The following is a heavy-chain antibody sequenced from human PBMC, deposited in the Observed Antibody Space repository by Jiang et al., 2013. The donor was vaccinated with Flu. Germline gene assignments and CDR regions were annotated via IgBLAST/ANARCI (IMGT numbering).Heavy chain of an antibody. CDR3: AHTRPGIRGLIDWFDP. D-gene: IGHD3-10*01. V-gene: IGHV2-5*02. CDR1: GFSISTSGEG. J-gene: IGHJ5*02. CDR2: LYWDDDK. Sequence: PTQTLTLTCTLSGFSISTSGEGVGWIRQPTGKALEWLALLYWDDDKRYNPSLKGRVTLTKDTSTNQVVLTMANMDPVDTATYYCAHTRPGIRGLIDWFDPWGQGTLVTVSS.